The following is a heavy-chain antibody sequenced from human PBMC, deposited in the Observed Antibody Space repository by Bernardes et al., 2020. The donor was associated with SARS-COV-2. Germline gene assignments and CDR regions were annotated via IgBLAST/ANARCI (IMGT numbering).Heavy chain of an antibody. V-gene: IGHV3-30*18. CDR2: ISYDGSNK. J-gene: IGHJ6*02. CDR1: GFTFSHFG. Sequence: GGSLRLSCAASGFTFSHFGMQWVRKAPGKGLEWVAGISYDGSNKYYGDSLKGRFTISRDNSKNTMFLQMSSLRTEDTAVYYCAKAPGCCQPFHGMDVWGQGTTVTVSS. CDR3: AKAPGCCQPFHGMDV.